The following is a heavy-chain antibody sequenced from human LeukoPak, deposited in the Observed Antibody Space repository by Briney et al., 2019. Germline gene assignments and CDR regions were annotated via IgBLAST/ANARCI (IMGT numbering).Heavy chain of an antibody. CDR2: IIPIFGTA. D-gene: IGHD1-14*01. Sequence: SVKVSCKASGGTFSSYAISWVRQAPGQGLEWMGGIIPIFGTANYVQKFQGRVTITTGESTSTAYMELSSLRSEDTAVYYCARDLRTSDVAFDIWGQGTMVTVSS. CDR1: GGTFSSYA. CDR3: ARDLRTSDVAFDI. V-gene: IGHV1-69*05. J-gene: IGHJ3*02.